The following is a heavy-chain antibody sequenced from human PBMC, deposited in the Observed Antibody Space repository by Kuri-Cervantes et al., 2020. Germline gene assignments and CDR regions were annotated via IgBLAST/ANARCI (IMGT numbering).Heavy chain of an antibody. CDR2: ISAYNGNT. CDR1: GYTFTSYG. V-gene: IGHV1-18*01. CDR3: AKGVVAAKRAPTRERGSTTLAYNWFDP. Sequence: ASVKVSCKASGYTFTSYGISWVRQAPGQGLEWMGWISAYNGNTNYAQKLQGRVTMTTDTSTSTAYMELSSLRSEDTAVYYCAKGVVAAKRAPTRERGSTTLAYNWFDPWGQGTLVTVSS. J-gene: IGHJ5*02. D-gene: IGHD2-15*01.